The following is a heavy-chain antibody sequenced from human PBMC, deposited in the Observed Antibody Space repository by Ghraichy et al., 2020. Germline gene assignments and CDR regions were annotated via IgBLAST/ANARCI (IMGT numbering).Heavy chain of an antibody. CDR1: GGSISSYY. CDR3: ARVESREQLRYFDI. D-gene: IGHD3-9*01. CDR2: IYTSGST. V-gene: IGHV4-4*07. J-gene: IGHJ4*02. Sequence: SETLSLTCTVSGGSISSYYWSWIRQPAGKGLEWIGRIYTSGSTNYNPSLKSRVTMSVDTSKNQFSLKLSSVTAADTAVYYCARVESREQLRYFDIWGQGTLVTVSS.